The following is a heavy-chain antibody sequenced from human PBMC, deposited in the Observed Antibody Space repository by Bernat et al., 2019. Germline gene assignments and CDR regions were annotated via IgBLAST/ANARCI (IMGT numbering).Heavy chain of an antibody. CDR1: RFTVGSNY. Sequence: EVQLVESGGGLVQPGGSLRLSCTASRFTVGSNYMSWVRQAPGKGLEWVSVIYSGGSTNYADSMKGRFTISRDNSKNTLYLQMNNLRAEDTAVYYCARATRGRLCFDYWGQGTLVTVSS. J-gene: IGHJ4*02. CDR3: ARATRGRLCFDY. D-gene: IGHD5-12*01. CDR2: IYSGGST. V-gene: IGHV3-66*01.